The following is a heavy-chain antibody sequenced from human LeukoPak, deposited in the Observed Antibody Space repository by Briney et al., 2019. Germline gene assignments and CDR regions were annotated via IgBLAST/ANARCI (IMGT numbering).Heavy chain of an antibody. V-gene: IGHV3-23*01. CDR1: GFTFSGFA. J-gene: IGHJ4*02. CDR2: ISATGEKS. Sequence: GGSLRLSCTASGFTFSGFAMNWVRQAPGKGLEWVSVISATGEKSYYAESVKDRFTISRDYSKKTVFLSMNSPRVDDTAIYYCAKDRRFSVTTDYYFDVWGPGTLVTVSS. D-gene: IGHD4-17*01. CDR3: AKDRRFSVTTDYYFDV.